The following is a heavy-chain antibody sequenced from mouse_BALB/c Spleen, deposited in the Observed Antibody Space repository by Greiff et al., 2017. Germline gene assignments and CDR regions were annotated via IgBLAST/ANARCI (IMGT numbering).Heavy chain of an antibody. CDR1: GYTFTDYE. D-gene: IGHD2-14*01. J-gene: IGHJ2*01. CDR2: IDPETGGT. V-gene: IGHV1-15*01. CDR3: TREVRPDFDY. Sequence: QVQLKESGAELVRPGASVTLSCKASGYTFTDYEMHWVKQTPVHGLEWIGAIDPETGGTAYNQKFKGKATLTADKSSSTAYMELRSLTSEDSAVYYCTREVRPDFDYWGQGTTLTVSS.